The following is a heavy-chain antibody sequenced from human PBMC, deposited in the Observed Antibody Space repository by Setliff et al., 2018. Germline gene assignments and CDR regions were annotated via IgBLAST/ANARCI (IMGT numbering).Heavy chain of an antibody. CDR1: GGTFSSYA. CDR3: ARDPGYCSGGSCYSGAFDI. Sequence: GASVKVSCKASGGTFSSYAISWVRQAPGQGLEWMGGIIPIFGTANYAQKFQGRVTMTRDTSTSTVYMELSSLRSEDTAVYYCARDPGYCSGGSCYSGAFDIWGQGTMVTVSS. V-gene: IGHV1-69*05. J-gene: IGHJ3*02. D-gene: IGHD2-15*01. CDR2: IIPIFGTA.